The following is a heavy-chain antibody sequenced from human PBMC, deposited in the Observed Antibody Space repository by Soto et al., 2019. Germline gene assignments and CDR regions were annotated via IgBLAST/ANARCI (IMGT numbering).Heavy chain of an antibody. J-gene: IGHJ6*02. CDR2: INHSGST. V-gene: IGHV4-34*01. CDR1: GGSFSGYY. D-gene: IGHD3-22*01. Sequence: SETLSLTCAVYGGSFSGYYWSWIRQPPGKGLEWIGEINHSGSTNYNPSLKSRVTISVDTSKNQFSLKLSSVTAADTAVYYCARAYGVIAAKPRYYYYGMDVWGQGTTVTVSS. CDR3: ARAYGVIAAKPRYYYYGMDV.